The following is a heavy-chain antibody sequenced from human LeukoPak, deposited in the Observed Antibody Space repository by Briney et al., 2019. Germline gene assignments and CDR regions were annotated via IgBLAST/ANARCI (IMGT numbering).Heavy chain of an antibody. CDR3: ARAEGFLDYFDY. CDR1: GFTFSSYA. Sequence: GRSLRLSCAASGFTFSSYAMHWVRQAPGKGLEWVAVISYDGSNKYYADSVKGRFTISRDNSKNTLYLQMNSLRDEDTAVYYCARAEGFLDYFDYWGQGTLVTVSS. V-gene: IGHV3-30-3*01. J-gene: IGHJ4*02. D-gene: IGHD3-3*01. CDR2: ISYDGSNK.